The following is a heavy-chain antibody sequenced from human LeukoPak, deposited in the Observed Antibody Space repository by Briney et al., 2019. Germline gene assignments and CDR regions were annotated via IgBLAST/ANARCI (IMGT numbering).Heavy chain of an antibody. D-gene: IGHD3-10*01. V-gene: IGHV4-38-2*02. CDR1: GYSINNDYF. J-gene: IGHJ6*03. CDR3: ARAVVRGIIITAYYYMDV. Sequence: SETLSLTCTVSGYSINNDYFWGWIRQPPGKGLEWIGSIYHSGSTYYNPSLKSRVTISVDTSKNQFSLKLSSVTAADTAVYYCARAVVRGIIITAYYYMDVWGKGTTVTISS. CDR2: IYHSGST.